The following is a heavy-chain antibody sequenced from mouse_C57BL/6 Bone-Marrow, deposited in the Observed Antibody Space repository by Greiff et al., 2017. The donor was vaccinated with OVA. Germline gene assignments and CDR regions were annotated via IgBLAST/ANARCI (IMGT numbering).Heavy chain of an antibody. Sequence: QVQLQQSGAELVRPGPSVKMSCKASGYTFTNYWIGWAKQRPGHGLEWIGDIYPGGGYTNYNEKFKGKATLTADKSSSTAYMQFSSLTSEDSAIYYCARDTTAYWYFDVWGTGTTVTVSS. CDR2: IYPGGGYT. CDR3: ARDTTAYWYFDV. V-gene: IGHV1-63*01. J-gene: IGHJ1*03. D-gene: IGHD1-2*01. CDR1: GYTFTNYW.